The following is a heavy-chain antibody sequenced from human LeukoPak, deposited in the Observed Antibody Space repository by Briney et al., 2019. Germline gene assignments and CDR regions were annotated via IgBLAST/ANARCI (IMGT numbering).Heavy chain of an antibody. J-gene: IGHJ4*02. D-gene: IGHD4-23*01. V-gene: IGHV4-34*01. Sequence: PPETLSLTCAVYGGSFSVYYWSWIRQPPGKGLEWIGEINHSGSTNYNPSLKSRVTISVDTSKNQFSLKLSSVTAADTAVYYCARGLTVGPIDYWGQGTLVTVSS. CDR1: GGSFSVYY. CDR3: ARGLTVGPIDY. CDR2: INHSGST.